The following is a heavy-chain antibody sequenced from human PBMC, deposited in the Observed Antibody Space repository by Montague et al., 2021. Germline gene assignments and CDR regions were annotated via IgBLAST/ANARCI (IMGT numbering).Heavy chain of an antibody. CDR1: GGSISEFY. J-gene: IGHJ4*02. D-gene: IGHD7-27*01. CDR2: IYDSGTT. V-gene: IGHV4-59*08. CDR3: ARRLGIRAPFDY. Sequence: SETLSLTCTVSGGSISEFYWSWIRQSPGKGLEWIGYIYDSGTTNYNPSLKGRVTISADTSMNQFSLNLRSMTAADTAVYFCARRLGIRAPFDYWGQGTLVTVSS.